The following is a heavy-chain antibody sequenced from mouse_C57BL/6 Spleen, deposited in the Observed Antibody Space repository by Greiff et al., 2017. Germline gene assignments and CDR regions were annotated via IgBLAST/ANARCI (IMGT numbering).Heavy chain of an antibody. CDR2: IDPEDGDT. Sequence: VQLKESGAELVKPGASVKLSCTASGFNIKDSYMHWVKQRTEQGLEWIGRIDPEDGDTKYAQKFQGKATISADTSSHTAYLQLSKLTSEDTAVSYCARDSSGYRFAYWGQGTLGTVSA. V-gene: IGHV14-2*01. CDR1: GFNIKDSY. J-gene: IGHJ3*01. D-gene: IGHD3-2*02. CDR3: ARDSSGYRFAY.